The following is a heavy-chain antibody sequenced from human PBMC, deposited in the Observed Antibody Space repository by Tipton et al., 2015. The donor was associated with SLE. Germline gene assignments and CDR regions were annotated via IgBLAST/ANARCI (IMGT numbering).Heavy chain of an antibody. V-gene: IGHV4-39*07. CDR1: GGSISSSSYY. CDR2: IYYSGST. D-gene: IGHD6-13*01. CDR3: ARQQQLFNFDY. J-gene: IGHJ4*02. Sequence: TLSLTCTVSGGSISSSSYYWGWIRQPPGKGLEWIGSIYYSGSTYYNPSLKSRVTISVDTSKNQFSLKLSSVTAADTAVYYCARQQQLFNFDYWGQGTLVTVSS.